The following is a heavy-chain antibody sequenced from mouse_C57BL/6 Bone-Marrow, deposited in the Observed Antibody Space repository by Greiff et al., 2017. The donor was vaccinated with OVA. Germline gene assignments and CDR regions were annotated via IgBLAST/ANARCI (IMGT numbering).Heavy chain of an antibody. CDR1: GYTFASYW. V-gene: IGHV1-52*01. D-gene: IGHD1-1*01. Sequence: QVQLQQPGAELVRPGSSVKLSCKASGYTFASYWMHWVKQRPIQGLEWIGNIDPSDSETHYNQKFKDKATLTVDKSSSTAYMQLSSLTSEDSAVYYCARSYYYGSRYAMDYWGQGTSVTVSS. CDR3: ARSYYYGSRYAMDY. J-gene: IGHJ4*01. CDR2: IDPSDSET.